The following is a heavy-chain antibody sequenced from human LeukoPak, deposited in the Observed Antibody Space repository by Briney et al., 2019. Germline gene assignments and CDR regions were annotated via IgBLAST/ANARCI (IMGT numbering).Heavy chain of an antibody. V-gene: IGHV4-59*12. CDR2: IYYSGST. CDR1: GGSISSYY. CDR3: ARELADYDAFDI. D-gene: IGHD3-16*01. J-gene: IGHJ3*02. Sequence: PSETLSLACTVSGGSISSYYWSWIRQPPGKGLEWIGYIYYSGSTNYNPSLKSRVTISVDTSKNQFSLKLSSVTAADTAVYYCARELADYDAFDIWGQGTMVTVSS.